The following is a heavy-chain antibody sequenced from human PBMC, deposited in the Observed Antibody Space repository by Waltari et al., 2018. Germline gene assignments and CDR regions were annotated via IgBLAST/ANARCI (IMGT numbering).Heavy chain of an antibody. V-gene: IGHV4-4*02. CDR2: IHRSGRN. J-gene: IGHJ4*02. CDR1: GGSMHSNSW. Sequence: QLQLQGSDPGLLMPSGTLPPTCTVPGGSMHSNSWWSWARQPPEKGMEWIGQIHRSGRNNYNPSLESRVTISVDTSNRQFSLKLTSTTAADTAVYYCARDRGIGLYFDSWGQGTLVTVSP. CDR3: ARDRGIGLYFDS. D-gene: IGHD1-26*01.